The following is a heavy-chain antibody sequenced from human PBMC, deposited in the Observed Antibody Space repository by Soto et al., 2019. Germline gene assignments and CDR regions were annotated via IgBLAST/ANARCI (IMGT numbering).Heavy chain of an antibody. Sequence: QVQVVEFGGGVVQPGRSLRLSCAASGFTFSSYAMHWVRQAPGKGLEWVAVISYDGNNKYYADSVKGRFTISRDNSKNTLYLQMNSLRAEDTAVYYCARGTGSSLRDAFDIWGQCTMVTVSS. CDR3: ARGTGSSLRDAFDI. CDR2: ISYDGNNK. CDR1: GFTFSSYA. J-gene: IGHJ3*02. D-gene: IGHD1-26*01. V-gene: IGHV3-30-3*01.